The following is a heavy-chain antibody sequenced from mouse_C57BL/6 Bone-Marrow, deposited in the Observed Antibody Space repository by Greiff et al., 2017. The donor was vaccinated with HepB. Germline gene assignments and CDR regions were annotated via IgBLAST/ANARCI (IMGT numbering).Heavy chain of an antibody. CDR1: GYTFTSYW. CDR3: ARLDSSGYFAY. CDR2: IDPSDSYT. Sequence: QVQLQQPGAELVKPGASVKLSCKASGYTFTSYWMQWVKQRPGQGLEWIGEIDPSDSYTNYNQKFKGKATLTVDTSSSTAYMQLSSLTSEDSAVYYCARLDSSGYFAYWGQGTLVTVSA. J-gene: IGHJ3*01. V-gene: IGHV1-50*01. D-gene: IGHD3-2*02.